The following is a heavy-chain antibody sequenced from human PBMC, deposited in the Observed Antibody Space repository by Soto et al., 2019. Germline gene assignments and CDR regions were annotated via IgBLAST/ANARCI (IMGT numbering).Heavy chain of an antibody. CDR1: GFTVSSNY. Sequence: EVQLVETGGGLIQPGGSLRLSCAASGFTVSSNYMSWVRQAPGKGLEWVSVIYSGGSTYYADSLKGRFTISRDNSKNTLYLQMNSLRAEDTAVYYCARFYGGNSHFDYWGQGTLVTVSS. CDR3: ARFYGGNSHFDY. J-gene: IGHJ4*02. CDR2: IYSGGST. D-gene: IGHD4-17*01. V-gene: IGHV3-53*02.